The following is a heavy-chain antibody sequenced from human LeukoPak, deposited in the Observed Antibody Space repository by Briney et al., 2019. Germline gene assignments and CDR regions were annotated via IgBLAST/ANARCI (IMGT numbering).Heavy chain of an antibody. CDR1: GFTFSSYA. CDR3: ARDRVGATDYFDY. Sequence: GGSLRLSCAASGFTFSSYAMHWVRQAPGKGLEWVAVIPYDGSNKYYADSVKGRFTISRDNSKNTLYLQMNSLRAEDTAVYYCARDRVGATDYFDYWGQGTLVTVSS. D-gene: IGHD1-26*01. J-gene: IGHJ4*02. V-gene: IGHV3-30-3*01. CDR2: IPYDGSNK.